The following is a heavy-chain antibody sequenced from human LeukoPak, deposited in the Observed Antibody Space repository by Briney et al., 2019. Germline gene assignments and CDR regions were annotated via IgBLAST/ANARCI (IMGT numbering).Heavy chain of an antibody. Sequence: GASVKVSCKASGYTFTSYGISWVRQAPGQGLEWMGWISAYNGNTNYAQKLQGRVTMTTDTSTSTAYMELRSLRSDDTAVYYCARGRSGSYYTQDAFDIWGQGTMVTVSS. CDR3: ARGRSGSYYTQDAFDI. V-gene: IGHV1-18*01. J-gene: IGHJ3*02. CDR1: GYTFTSYG. D-gene: IGHD1-26*01. CDR2: ISAYNGNT.